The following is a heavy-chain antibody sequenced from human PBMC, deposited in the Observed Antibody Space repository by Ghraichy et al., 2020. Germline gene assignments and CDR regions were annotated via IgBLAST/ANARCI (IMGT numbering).Heavy chain of an antibody. D-gene: IGHD3-16*01. CDR2: INHSGST. Sequence: SETLSLTCAVYGGSFSGYYWSWIRQPPGKGLEWIGEINHSGSTNYNPSLKSRVTISVDTSKNQFSLKLSSVTAADTAVYYCARGLTVEITFGGVNWFDPWGQGTLVTVSS. CDR3: ARGLTVEITFGGVNWFDP. J-gene: IGHJ5*02. V-gene: IGHV4-34*01. CDR1: GGSFSGYY.